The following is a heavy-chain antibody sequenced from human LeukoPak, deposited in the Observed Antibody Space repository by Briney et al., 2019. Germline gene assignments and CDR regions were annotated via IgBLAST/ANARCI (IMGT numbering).Heavy chain of an antibody. CDR1: GSSFTDYW. Sequence: GESLKISCKGSGSSFTDYWIGWVRQMPGKGLEWMGIIYPGDSDTSYSPSFQGQVTISADKSISTAYLQWSSLKASDTAMYFCARLEYCSGGSCYNFDYWGQGTLVTVSS. V-gene: IGHV5-51*01. J-gene: IGHJ4*02. CDR3: ARLEYCSGGSCYNFDY. D-gene: IGHD2-15*01. CDR2: IYPGDSDT.